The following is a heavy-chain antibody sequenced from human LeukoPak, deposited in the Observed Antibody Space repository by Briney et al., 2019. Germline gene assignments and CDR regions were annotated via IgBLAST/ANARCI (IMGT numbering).Heavy chain of an antibody. CDR2: IYYSGST. Sequence: SETLSLTCTVSGGSISRGGYYWSWIRQPPGKGLEWIGYIYYSGSTNYNPSLKSRVTISVDTSKNQFSLKLSSVTAADTAVYYCAGGIQGFRVVEGNYFDYWGQGTLVTVSS. CDR3: AGGIQGFRVVEGNYFDY. CDR1: GGSISRGGYY. V-gene: IGHV4-61*08. J-gene: IGHJ4*02. D-gene: IGHD2-15*01.